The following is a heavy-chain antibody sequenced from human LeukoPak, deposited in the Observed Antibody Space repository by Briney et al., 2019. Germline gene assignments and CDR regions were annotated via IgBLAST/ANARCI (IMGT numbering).Heavy chain of an antibody. J-gene: IGHJ4*02. CDR3: ARWRKTNWEKFDY. CDR2: INPSGGST. Sequence: ASVKVSCKASGYTFTGYYIHWVRQAPGHGLEWMGLINPSGGSTSYAQKFQGRVTMTRDTSTSTVYMELSSLRSDDTAVYYCARWRKTNWEKFDYWGQGTLVTVSS. V-gene: IGHV1-46*01. CDR1: GYTFTGYY. D-gene: IGHD1-1*01.